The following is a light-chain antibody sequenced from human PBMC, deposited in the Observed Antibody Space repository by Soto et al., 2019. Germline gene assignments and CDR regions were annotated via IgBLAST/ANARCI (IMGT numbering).Light chain of an antibody. V-gene: IGLV2-11*01. CDR2: DVN. CDR3: CSYAGSYPWV. CDR1: SSDVGGYNY. J-gene: IGLJ3*02. Sequence: QSALTQPRSVSGSPGQSVTISCTGTSSDVGGYNYVSWYQQYPGKAPKLMIYDVNKWPSGVPDRFSGSKSGTTASLTISGLQAEDGADYYCCSYAGSYPWVFGGGTKLTVL.